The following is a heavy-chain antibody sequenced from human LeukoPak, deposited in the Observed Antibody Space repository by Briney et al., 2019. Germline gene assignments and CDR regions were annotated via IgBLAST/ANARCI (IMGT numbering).Heavy chain of an antibody. CDR1: GFTFDDYA. CDR3: AKAGDTAMVSSHGMDV. J-gene: IGHJ6*02. D-gene: IGHD5-18*01. V-gene: IGHV3-9*01. CDR2: INWNSGRI. Sequence: PGGSLRLSCAASGFTFDDYAMHWVRQAPGKGLEWVSGINWNSGRIGYADSVKGRFTISRDNAKIFLYLQMNSLRPEDTALYYCAKAGDTAMVSSHGMDVWGQGTTVTVSS.